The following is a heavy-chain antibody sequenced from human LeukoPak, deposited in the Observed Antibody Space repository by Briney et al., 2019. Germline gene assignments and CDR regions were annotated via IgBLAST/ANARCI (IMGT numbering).Heavy chain of an antibody. CDR2: FYHSGST. J-gene: IGHJ5*02. Sequence: PSGTLSLTCAVSGGSISSNNWWSWVRQSPGKGLGWIGEFYHSGSTNSNPSLKSRVTISVDKSKNEFSLKLRSVTAADTAVYYCARLGGPGYCTGTSCRGNWFDPWGQGTLVTVSS. CDR1: GGSISSNNW. V-gene: IGHV4-4*02. CDR3: ARLGGPGYCTGTSCRGNWFDP. D-gene: IGHD2-8*02.